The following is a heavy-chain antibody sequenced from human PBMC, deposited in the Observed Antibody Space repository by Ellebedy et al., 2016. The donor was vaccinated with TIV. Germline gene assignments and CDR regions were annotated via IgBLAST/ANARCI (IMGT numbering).Heavy chain of an antibody. Sequence: MPSETLSLTCAISGDSVSSNTAAWTWIRQSPSRGLEWLGRTYYRSKWYNDYAVSVRGRITISLDTSKNQFSLQLNSVTPEDTAVYYCARGINSAFDIWGQGTVVTVSS. CDR3: ARGINSAFDI. D-gene: IGHD6-13*01. J-gene: IGHJ3*02. CDR2: TYYRSKWYN. V-gene: IGHV6-1*01. CDR1: GDSVSSNTAA.